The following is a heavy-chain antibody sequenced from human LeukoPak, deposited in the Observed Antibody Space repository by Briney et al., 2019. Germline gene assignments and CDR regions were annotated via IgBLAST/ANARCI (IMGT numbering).Heavy chain of an antibody. V-gene: IGHV4-4*07. CDR1: GGSISSYY. CDR2: IYTSGST. J-gene: IGHJ6*02. D-gene: IGHD2-15*01. Sequence: SETLSFTCTVSGGSISSYYWSWIRQPAGKGLEWIGRIYTSGSTNYNPSLKSRVTMSVDTSKNQFSLKLSSVTAADTAVYYCARDSAVVVAATPDYYYYGMDVWGQGTTVTVSS. CDR3: ARDSAVVVAATPDYYYYGMDV.